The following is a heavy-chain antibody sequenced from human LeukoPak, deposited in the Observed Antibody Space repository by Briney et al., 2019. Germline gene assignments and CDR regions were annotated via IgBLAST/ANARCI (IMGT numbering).Heavy chain of an antibody. CDR3: AREDGV. V-gene: IGHV4-34*01. Sequence: PSETLSLTCAVYGGSFSGYYWSWIRQPPGKGLEWIGEINHSGSTNYNPSLKSRVTISVDTSKNQFSLKLSSVTAADTAVYYCAREDGVWGQGTTVTVSS. J-gene: IGHJ6*02. CDR2: INHSGST. CDR1: GGSFSGYY.